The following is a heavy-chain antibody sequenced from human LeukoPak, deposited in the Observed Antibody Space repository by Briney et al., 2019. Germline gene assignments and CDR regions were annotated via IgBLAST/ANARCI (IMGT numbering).Heavy chain of an antibody. J-gene: IGHJ4*02. CDR3: ASRSRYCSSTRCYMEEDY. CDR1: GGSISSGGYY. CDR2: IYYSGST. V-gene: IGHV4-31*03. Sequence: PSETLSLTCTVSGGSISSGGYYWRWIRQHPGKGLEWIGYIYYSGSTYYNPSLKSRVSISVDTSKNQFSLKLSSVTAADTAVYYCASRSRYCSSTRCYMEEDYWGQGTLVTVSS. D-gene: IGHD2-2*02.